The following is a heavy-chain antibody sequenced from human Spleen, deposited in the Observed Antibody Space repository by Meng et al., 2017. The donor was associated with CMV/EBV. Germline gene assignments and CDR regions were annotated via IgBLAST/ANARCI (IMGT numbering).Heavy chain of an antibody. CDR2: INPNSGAT. CDR3: ARDRTPQYGDSTGDWFDP. J-gene: IGHJ5*02. Sequence: ASVKVSCKPSGHTFTGYFIHWVRQAPGQGLQWMGWINPNSGATNYAQKFQGRVIMTSEMSIRAVHMELTSLTSDDTAVYYCARDRTPQYGDSTGDWFDPWGQGTLVTVSS. CDR1: GHTFTGYF. D-gene: IGHD4-17*01. V-gene: IGHV1-2*02.